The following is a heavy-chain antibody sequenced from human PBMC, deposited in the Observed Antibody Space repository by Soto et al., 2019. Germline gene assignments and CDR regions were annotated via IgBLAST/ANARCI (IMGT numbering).Heavy chain of an antibody. Sequence: PGGSLRLSCEASGFIVTNAWMNWVRQAPGKGLEWVGRIKSKSSGGARDYAAPVKGRFTVSTDESKNMLYLEMNSLKSEDTALYYCTTSIAVQGAFDTWGQGTMVTVSS. CDR2: IKSKSSGGAR. D-gene: IGHD6-19*01. J-gene: IGHJ3*02. CDR3: TTSIAVQGAFDT. CDR1: GFIVTNAW. V-gene: IGHV3-15*07.